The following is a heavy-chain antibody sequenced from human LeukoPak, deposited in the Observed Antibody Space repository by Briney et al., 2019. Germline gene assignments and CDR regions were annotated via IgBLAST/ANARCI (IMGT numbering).Heavy chain of an antibody. CDR3: ASPTPGGSGYYYFKY. D-gene: IGHD3-22*01. V-gene: IGHV3-30*03. J-gene: IGHJ1*01. CDR1: GFTFSSYG. CDR2: ISYDGSNK. Sequence: GRSLRLSCAASGFTFSSYGMHWVRQAPGKGLEWVAVISYDGSNKYYADSVKGRFTISRDNSKNTLYLQMNSLRAEDTAVYYCASPTPGGSGYYYFKYWGQGAPVTVSS.